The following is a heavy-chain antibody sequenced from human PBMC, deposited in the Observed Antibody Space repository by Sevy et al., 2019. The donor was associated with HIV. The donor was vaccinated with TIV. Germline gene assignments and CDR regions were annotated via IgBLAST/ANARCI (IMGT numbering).Heavy chain of an antibody. J-gene: IGHJ3*02. D-gene: IGHD2-2*01. CDR3: AREQSYAAFDI. Sequence: GGSLRLSCVASGFTFTNYNMNWVRQAPGKGLEWVANIKQDGSEKYYVDSVKGRFTISRDNAKNSLYLQMNSLRAEDTAVYYCAREQSYAAFDIWGQGTMVTVSS. V-gene: IGHV3-7*01. CDR2: IKQDGSEK. CDR1: GFTFTNYN.